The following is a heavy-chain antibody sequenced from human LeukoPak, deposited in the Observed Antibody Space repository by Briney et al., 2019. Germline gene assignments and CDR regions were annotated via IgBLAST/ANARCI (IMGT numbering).Heavy chain of an antibody. CDR3: ASLPIAAAGPYYMDV. CDR1: GGSFSGYY. J-gene: IGHJ6*03. CDR2: INHSGST. Sequence: SETLSLTCAVYGGSFSGYYWSWIRQPPGKGLEWIGEINHSGSTNYNPSLKSRVTISVDTSKNRFSLKLSSVTAADTAVYYCASLPIAAAGPYYMDVWGKGTTVTVSS. D-gene: IGHD6-13*01. V-gene: IGHV4-34*01.